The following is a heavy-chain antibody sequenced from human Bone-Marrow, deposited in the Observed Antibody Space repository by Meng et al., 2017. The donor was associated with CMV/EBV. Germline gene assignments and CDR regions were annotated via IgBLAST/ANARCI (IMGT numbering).Heavy chain of an antibody. J-gene: IGHJ4*02. Sequence: GESLKISCAASGFTFSSYAMHWVRQAPGKGLEWVAVISYDGSNKYYADSVKGRFTISRDNSKNTLYLQMNSLRAEDTAVYYCARDVAGQCLDYCGQGTLVTVSS. CDR2: ISYDGSNK. CDR3: ARDVAGQCLDY. D-gene: IGHD5/OR15-5a*01. V-gene: IGHV3-30-3*01. CDR1: GFTFSSYA.